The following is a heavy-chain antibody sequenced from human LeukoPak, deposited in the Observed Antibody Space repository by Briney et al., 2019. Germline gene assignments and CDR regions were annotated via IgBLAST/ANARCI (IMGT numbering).Heavy chain of an antibody. Sequence: PSETLSLTCTVSGGSISSYYWSWIRQPPGKGLEWIGYIYYSGSTNYNPSLKSRVTMSVDTSKNQFSLKLSSVTAADTAVYYCARGGYFDFVYFDYWGQGTLVTVSS. CDR3: ARGGYFDFVYFDY. CDR1: GGSISSYY. V-gene: IGHV4-59*12. D-gene: IGHD3-9*01. J-gene: IGHJ4*02. CDR2: IYYSGST.